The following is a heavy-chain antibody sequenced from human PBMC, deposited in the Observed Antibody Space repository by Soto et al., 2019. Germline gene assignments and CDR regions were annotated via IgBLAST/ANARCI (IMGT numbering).Heavy chain of an antibody. CDR3: ARDRVRFDWLLTYYYGMDV. Sequence: ASVKVSCKASGYTFTSYGISWVRQAPGQGXEWMGWISAYNGNTNYAQKLQGRVTMTTDTSTSTAYMELRSLRSDDTAVYYCARDRVRFDWLLTYYYGMDVWGQGTTVTVSS. J-gene: IGHJ6*02. V-gene: IGHV1-18*04. D-gene: IGHD3-9*01. CDR1: GYTFTSYG. CDR2: ISAYNGNT.